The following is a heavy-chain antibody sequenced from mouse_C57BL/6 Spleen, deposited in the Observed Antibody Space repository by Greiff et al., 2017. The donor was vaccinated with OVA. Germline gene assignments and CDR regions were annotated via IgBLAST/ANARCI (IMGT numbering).Heavy chain of an antibody. CDR1: GFTFSSYA. CDR3: TRDLTGTPYYAMDY. CDR2: ISSGGDYI. V-gene: IGHV5-9-1*02. D-gene: IGHD4-1*01. J-gene: IGHJ4*01. Sequence: DVMLVESGEDLVKPGGSLKLSCAASGFTFSSYAMSWVRQTPEKRLEWVAYISSGGDYIYYADTVKGRFTISRDNARNTLYLQMSSLKSEDTAMYYCTRDLTGTPYYAMDYWGQGTSVTVSS.